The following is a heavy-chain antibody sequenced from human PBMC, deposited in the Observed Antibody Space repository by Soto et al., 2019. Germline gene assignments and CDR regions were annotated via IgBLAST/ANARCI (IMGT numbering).Heavy chain of an antibody. D-gene: IGHD1-7*01. Sequence: ASVQVSCKASGYTFISYDINWVRQPTGRGLEGMGWMNPNSGNTGYAQKFQGRATITWNTYISTPYMELSSLRSEDTTVYYCARETWNYGWFDPWGQGTLVTVSS. J-gene: IGHJ5*02. CDR3: ARETWNYGWFDP. CDR2: MNPNSGNT. CDR1: GYTFISYD. V-gene: IGHV1-8*01.